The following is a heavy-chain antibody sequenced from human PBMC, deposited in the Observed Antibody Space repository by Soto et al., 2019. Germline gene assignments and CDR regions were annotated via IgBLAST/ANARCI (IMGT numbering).Heavy chain of an antibody. CDR3: ARRYIVVVPATNYYYYGMDV. Sequence: GESPKISCKGSGYSFTSYWISWVRQMPGKGLEWMGRIDPSDSYTNYSPSFQGHVTISADKSISTAYLQWSSLKASDTAMYYCARRYIVVVPATNYYYYGMDVWGQGTTVTVSS. CDR1: GYSFTSYW. J-gene: IGHJ6*02. D-gene: IGHD2-2*01. V-gene: IGHV5-10-1*01. CDR2: IDPSDSYT.